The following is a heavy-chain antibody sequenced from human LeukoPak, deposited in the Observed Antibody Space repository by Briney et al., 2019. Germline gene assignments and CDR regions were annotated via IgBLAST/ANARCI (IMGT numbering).Heavy chain of an antibody. CDR2: INHSGST. CDR1: GGSFSGYY. CDR3: ARVPSPTYYYGSGSYPPFDY. J-gene: IGHJ4*02. D-gene: IGHD3-10*01. Sequence: KPSETLSLTCAVYGGSFSGYYWSWIRQPPGKGLEWIGEINHSGSTNYNPSLESRVTISVDTSKNQFSLKLSTVTAADTAVYYCARVPSPTYYYGSGSYPPFDYWGQGTLVTVSS. V-gene: IGHV4-34*01.